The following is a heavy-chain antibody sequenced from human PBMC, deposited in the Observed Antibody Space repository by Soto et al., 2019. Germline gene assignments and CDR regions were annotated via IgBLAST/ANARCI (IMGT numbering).Heavy chain of an antibody. V-gene: IGHV1-18*01. CDR2: ISAYNGNT. CDR1: GYTFTSYG. Sequence: GASVKVSCKASGYTFTSYGISWVRQAPGQGLEWMGWISAYNGNTNYAQKLQGRVTMTTDTSTSTAYMELRSLRSDDTAVYYCARDGFYSPDKLLSSGWYEGYFDYWGQGTLVTVS. D-gene: IGHD6-19*01. CDR3: ARDGFYSPDKLLSSGWYEGYFDY. J-gene: IGHJ4*02.